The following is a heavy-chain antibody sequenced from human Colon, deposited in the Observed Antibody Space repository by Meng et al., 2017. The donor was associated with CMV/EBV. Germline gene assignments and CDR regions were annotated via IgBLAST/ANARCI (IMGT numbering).Heavy chain of an antibody. Sequence: GESLKISCAASGFTFSNYAMSWVRQAPGKGLEWVSGMTGSGGTTNDADSVKGRFTISRDNSKNTLYLQMNSLRGEDTAVYYCAKGDAYSTSSHLRCWGQGTLVTVSS. CDR3: AKGDAYSTSSHLRC. V-gene: IGHV3-23*01. CDR2: MTGSGGTT. D-gene: IGHD6-6*01. CDR1: GFTFSNYA. J-gene: IGHJ4*02.